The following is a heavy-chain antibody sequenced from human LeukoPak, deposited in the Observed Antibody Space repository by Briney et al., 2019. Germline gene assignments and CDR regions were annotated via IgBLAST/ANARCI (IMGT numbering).Heavy chain of an antibody. D-gene: IGHD4-23*01. J-gene: IGHJ6*02. CDR2: IWYAGSNK. CDR3: ARVGPASRPLYGGNSNYYYYGMDV. Sequence: GRSLRLSCAASGFTCSSYGMHWVRQAPGKGLEWVAGIWYAGSNKYYADSVKGRFTISRDNSKNTLYLQMNSLRAEDTAVYYCARVGPASRPLYGGNSNYYYYGMDVWGQGTTVTVSS. CDR1: GFTCSSYG. V-gene: IGHV3-33*01.